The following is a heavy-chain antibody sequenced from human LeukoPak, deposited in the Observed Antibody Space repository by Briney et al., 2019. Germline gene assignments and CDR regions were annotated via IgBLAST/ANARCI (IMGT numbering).Heavy chain of an antibody. J-gene: IGHJ3*02. CDR2: ISSSGSTI. CDR1: GFTFSDYY. Sequence: PGGSLRLSCAASGFTFSDYYMSWIRQAPGKGLEWVSYISSSGSTIYYADSVKGRFTISRDNAKNSLYLQMNSLRAEDTAVYYCTRDPRGSYGPDAFDIWGQGTMVTVSS. D-gene: IGHD1-26*01. CDR3: TRDPRGSYGPDAFDI. V-gene: IGHV3-11*04.